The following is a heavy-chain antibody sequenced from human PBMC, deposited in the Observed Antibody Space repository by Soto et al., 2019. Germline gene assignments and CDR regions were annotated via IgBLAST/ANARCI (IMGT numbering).Heavy chain of an antibody. V-gene: IGHV5-51*01. D-gene: IGHD6-19*01. Sequence: GESLKISCKGSGYSFTSYWIGWVRQMPGKGLEWMGIIYPGDSDTRYSPSFQGQVTISADKSISTAYLQWSSLKASDTAMYYCAIEVAGTSSSYYGVDVWGQGSRVTVSS. CDR1: GYSFTSYW. CDR3: AIEVAGTSSSYYGVDV. J-gene: IGHJ6*02. CDR2: IYPGDSDT.